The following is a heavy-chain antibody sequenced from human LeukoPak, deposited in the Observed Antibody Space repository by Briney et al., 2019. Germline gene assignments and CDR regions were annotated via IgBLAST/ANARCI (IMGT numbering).Heavy chain of an antibody. J-gene: IGHJ4*02. CDR1: GGSFSGYY. D-gene: IGHD3-3*01. V-gene: IGHV4-34*01. Sequence: SETLSLTCAVYGGSFSGYYWSWIRQPPGKGLEWIGEINHSGSTNYNPSLKSRVTISVDTSKNQFSLKLSSATAADTAVYYCARETQLEYFDYWGQGTLVTVSS. CDR3: ARETQLEYFDY. CDR2: INHSGST.